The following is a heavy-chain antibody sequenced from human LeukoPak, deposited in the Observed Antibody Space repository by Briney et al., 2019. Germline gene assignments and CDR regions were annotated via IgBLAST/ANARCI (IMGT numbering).Heavy chain of an antibody. CDR1: GFTVSSNY. J-gene: IGHJ6*02. Sequence: PGGSLRLSCAASGFTVSSNYMSWVRQAPGKGLEWVSVIYSGGSTYYADSVKGRFTISRDNSKNTLYLQMNSLRAEDTAVYYCARDPTHYYYGMDVWGQGTTVTVSS. CDR3: ARDPTHYYYGMDV. V-gene: IGHV3-66*01. CDR2: IYSGGST.